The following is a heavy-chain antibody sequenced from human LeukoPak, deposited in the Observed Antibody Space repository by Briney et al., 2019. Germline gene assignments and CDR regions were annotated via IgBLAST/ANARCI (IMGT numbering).Heavy chain of an antibody. D-gene: IGHD2-15*01. CDR3: ARHDQGCSGGSCYVY. Sequence: GESLKISCKGSGYSFTSYWIGWVRQMPGKGLEWMGINYLGDSDTRDSPSFQGQATISADKSISTAYLQWSSLKASDTAMYYCARHDQGCSGGSCYVYWGQGTLVTVSS. V-gene: IGHV5-51*01. J-gene: IGHJ4*02. CDR1: GYSFTSYW. CDR2: NYLGDSDT.